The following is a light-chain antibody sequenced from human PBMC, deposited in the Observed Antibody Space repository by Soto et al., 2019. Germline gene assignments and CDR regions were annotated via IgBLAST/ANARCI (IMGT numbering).Light chain of an antibody. V-gene: IGLV2-14*01. J-gene: IGLJ2*01. CDR3: SSYTSGSNHVI. CDR2: EVT. Sequence: QSVLTQPASVSGSPGQSITISCTGTSSDVGGYFYVSWYQQHPGKTPKLIIYEVTNRPSGISSRFSGSKSGNTASLTISGLQADDEADYFCSSYTSGSNHVIFGGGTKLTVL. CDR1: SSDVGGYFY.